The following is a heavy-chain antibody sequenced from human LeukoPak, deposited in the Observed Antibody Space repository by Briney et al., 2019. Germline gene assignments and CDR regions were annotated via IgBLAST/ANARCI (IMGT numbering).Heavy chain of an antibody. D-gene: IGHD1-1*01. CDR1: GFTSSDYW. J-gene: IGHJ4*02. Sequence: PGGSLRLSCAASGFTSSDYWMHWVRQAPGKGLEWVSSISSSSSYIYYADSVKGRFTISRDNAKNSLYLQMNSLRAEDTAVYYCASPGRSYFDYWGQGTLVTVSS. V-gene: IGHV3-21*01. CDR3: ASPGRSYFDY. CDR2: ISSSSSYI.